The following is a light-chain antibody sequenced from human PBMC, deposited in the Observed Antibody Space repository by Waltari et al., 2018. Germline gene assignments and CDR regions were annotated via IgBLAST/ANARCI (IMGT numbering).Light chain of an antibody. V-gene: IGKV3-20*01. Sequence: EIVLTQSPGTLSLSPGERSTLSCRASQRVSISYLAWYQQKPGQAPRLLIYGASSRATGIPDRFSGSGSGTDFTLTISRLDPEDFAVYYCQQYGSSLPYTFGQGTKLEIK. J-gene: IGKJ2*01. CDR1: QRVSISY. CDR3: QQYGSSLPYT. CDR2: GAS.